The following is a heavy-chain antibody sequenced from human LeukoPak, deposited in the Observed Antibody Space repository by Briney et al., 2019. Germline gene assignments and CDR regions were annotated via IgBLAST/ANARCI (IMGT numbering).Heavy chain of an antibody. V-gene: IGHV3-7*01. Sequence: GGSLRLSCAASGFTFSSYAMSWVRQAPGKGLEWVANINQDGSAQYYVDSVKGQFTISRDNAKNSLYLQMNSLRVEDTAVYYCARDSESWTETGPRFDYWGQGTLATVSS. J-gene: IGHJ4*02. CDR2: INQDGSAQ. CDR1: GFTFSSYA. D-gene: IGHD3-9*01. CDR3: ARDSESWTETGPRFDY.